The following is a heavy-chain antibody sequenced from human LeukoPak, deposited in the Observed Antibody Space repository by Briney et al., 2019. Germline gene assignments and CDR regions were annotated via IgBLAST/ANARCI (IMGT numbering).Heavy chain of an antibody. D-gene: IGHD3-22*01. CDR2: ISGDGGIT. CDR3: AKSSGPGGYYYYGMDV. Sequence: GGSLRLSCAASEFTFNTYAVSWVRQAPGKGLEWVSAISGDGGITYYADSVRGRFTISRDNSKSTLYLQMNSLRAEDTAVYYCAKSSGPGGYYYYGMDVWGQGTTVTVSS. J-gene: IGHJ6*02. CDR1: EFTFNTYA. V-gene: IGHV3-23*01.